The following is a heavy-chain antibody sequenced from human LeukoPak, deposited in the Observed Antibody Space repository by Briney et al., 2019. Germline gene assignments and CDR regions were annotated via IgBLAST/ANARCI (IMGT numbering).Heavy chain of an antibody. CDR1: GFTFSNYA. CDR3: AKPARTDYADY. J-gene: IGHJ4*02. CDR2: INGTGGST. D-gene: IGHD1-14*01. Sequence: PGGSLRLSCAASGFTFSNYAMNWVRQAPGKGLEWVSSINGTGGSTYYADSVKGRFTISRDNSKNTLYLQMNSLRAEDTAVYYCAKPARTDYADYWGQGTLVTVSS. V-gene: IGHV3-23*01.